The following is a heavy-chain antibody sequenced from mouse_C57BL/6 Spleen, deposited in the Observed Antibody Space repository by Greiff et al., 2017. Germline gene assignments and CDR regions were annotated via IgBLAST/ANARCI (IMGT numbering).Heavy chain of an antibody. J-gene: IGHJ2*01. CDR2: IYPSDSET. CDR3: ARRGDGYYDFDY. CDR1: GYTFTSYW. V-gene: IGHV1-61*01. Sequence: VQLQQPGAELVRPGSSVKLSCKASGYTFTSYWMDWVKQRPGQGLEWIGNIYPSDSETHYNQKFKDKATLTVDKSSSTAYMQLSSLTSEDSAVYYCARRGDGYYDFDYWGQGTTLTVSS. D-gene: IGHD2-3*01.